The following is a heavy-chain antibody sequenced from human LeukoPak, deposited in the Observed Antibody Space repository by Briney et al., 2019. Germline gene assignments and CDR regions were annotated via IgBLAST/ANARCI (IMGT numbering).Heavy chain of an antibody. Sequence: SETLSLTCTVSYESISSSSHYRGWIRRPPGKGLEWIGSIDSGRNIHSNPSLDGRDTISVDTSKNQFSLKLSSVTAADTAVYYCARTKYCFVSSDYFFFDPWGQGILVIVFS. CDR1: YESISSSSHY. CDR3: ARTKYCFVSSDYFFFDP. CDR2: IDSGRNI. J-gene: IGHJ5*02. V-gene: IGHV4-39*01. D-gene: IGHD2/OR15-2a*01.